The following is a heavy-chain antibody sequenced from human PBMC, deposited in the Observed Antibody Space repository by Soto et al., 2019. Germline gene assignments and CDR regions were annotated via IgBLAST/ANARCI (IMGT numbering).Heavy chain of an antibody. CDR3: ATGTVGAMDY. V-gene: IGHV3-72*01. CDR1: GFTFSDHY. Sequence: PGGSLRLSCAASGFTFSDHYMEWVRQAPGKGPEWVGRNRNKVDSHTTEYAACVRGRFTISIDDSKTSLYLQMNSLKTQGTALYYCATGTVGAMDYWGQGTLVT. CDR2: NRNKVDSHTT. J-gene: IGHJ4*02. D-gene: IGHD1-26*01.